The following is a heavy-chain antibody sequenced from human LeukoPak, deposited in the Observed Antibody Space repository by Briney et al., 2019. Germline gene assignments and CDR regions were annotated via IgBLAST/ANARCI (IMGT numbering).Heavy chain of an antibody. V-gene: IGHV4-59*01. D-gene: IGHD6-13*01. CDR1: GGSIGSYY. CDR2: VYYSGNT. CDR3: ARSYSSSWIDY. Sequence: PETLSLTCTVSGGSIGSYYWSWIRQPPGRGLEWIGYVYYSGNTNYNPSLKSRVTMSVDTSKNQFSLNLSSVTAADTAVYYCARSYSSSWIDYWGQGTLGTVSS. J-gene: IGHJ4*02.